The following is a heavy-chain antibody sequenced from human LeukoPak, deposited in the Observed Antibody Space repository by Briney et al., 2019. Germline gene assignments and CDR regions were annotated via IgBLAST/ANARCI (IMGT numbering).Heavy chain of an antibody. D-gene: IGHD1-26*01. CDR1: GGTFSSYA. V-gene: IGHV1-69*10. Sequence: SVKVSYKASGGTFSSYAISWVRQAPGQGLEWMGGIIPILGTANYAQKLQGRVTMTTDTSTSTAYMELRSLRSDDTAVYYCARESGSYREFDYWGQGTLVTVSS. CDR2: IIPILGTA. J-gene: IGHJ4*02. CDR3: ARESGSYREFDY.